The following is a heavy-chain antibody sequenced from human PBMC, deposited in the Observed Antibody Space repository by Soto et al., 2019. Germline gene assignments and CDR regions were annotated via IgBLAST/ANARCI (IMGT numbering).Heavy chain of an antibody. V-gene: IGHV4-39*07. CDR3: ARVRGGYDSAAFDI. D-gene: IGHD5-12*01. CDR1: GGSISSSSYY. J-gene: IGHJ3*02. Sequence: SETLSLTCTVSGGSISSSSYYWGWIRQPPGKGLEWIGSIYYSGSTYYNPSLKSRVTISVDTSKNQFSLKLSSVTAADTSVYYCARVRGGYDSAAFDIWGQGTMVTV. CDR2: IYYSGST.